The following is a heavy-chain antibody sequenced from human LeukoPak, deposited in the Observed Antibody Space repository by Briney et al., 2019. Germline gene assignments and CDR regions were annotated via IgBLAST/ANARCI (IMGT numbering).Heavy chain of an antibody. J-gene: IGHJ4*02. CDR2: IDSDGSST. CDR3: ARLGGSSPVDY. V-gene: IGHV3-74*01. D-gene: IGHD6-6*01. Sequence: PGGSLRLSCAASGFTFSDYYMSWIRQAPGKGLVWVARIDSDGSSTTYADSVKGRFTISRDNAKNTLYLQMNSLRADDTAVYYCARLGGSSPVDYWGQGTLVTVSS. CDR1: GFTFSDYY.